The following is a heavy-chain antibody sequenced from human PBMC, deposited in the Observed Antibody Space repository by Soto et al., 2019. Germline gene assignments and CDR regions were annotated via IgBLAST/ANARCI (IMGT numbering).Heavy chain of an antibody. J-gene: IGHJ4*02. CDR2: ISERGDTT. V-gene: IGHV3-23*01. D-gene: IGHD1-1*01. CDR3: AKDKPGTTSFDC. CDR1: GFTISRNA. Sequence: GSLRLSCAASGFTISRNAMYWVRQAPGKGLEWVSGISERGDTTHYADSVKGRFTISRDTSRNTLYLQLNALRADDTAAYYCAKDKPGTTSFDCWGQGTLVTISS.